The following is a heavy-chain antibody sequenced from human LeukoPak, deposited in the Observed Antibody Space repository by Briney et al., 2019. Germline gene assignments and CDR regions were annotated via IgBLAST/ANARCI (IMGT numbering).Heavy chain of an antibody. CDR3: AKVETAAAATLRGFDY. V-gene: IGHV3-20*04. CDR1: GFNFDDYG. CDR2: VNWSGSST. D-gene: IGHD6-13*01. J-gene: IGHJ4*02. Sequence: GGSLRLSCAASGFNFDDYGMTWVRQAPGRGLEWVSGVNWSGSSTNYADSVKGRFTISRDSATNSLYLQMNSLRAEDTAVYYCAKVETAAAATLRGFDYWGQGTLVTVSS.